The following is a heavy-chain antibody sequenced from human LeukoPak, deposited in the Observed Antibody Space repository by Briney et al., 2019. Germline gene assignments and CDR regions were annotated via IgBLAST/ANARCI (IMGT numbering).Heavy chain of an antibody. V-gene: IGHV4-31*03. D-gene: IGHD2-21*02. CDR1: GGSISSGGYY. CDR2: IYYSGST. J-gene: IGHJ6*02. CDR3: ARAYCGGDCYIHYYYGMDV. Sequence: SQTLSLTCTVSGGSISSGGYYWSWIRQHPGKGLEWIGYIYYSGSTYYNPSLKSRVTISVDTSKNQFSLKLSSVTAADTAVYYCARAYCGGDCYIHYYYGMDVRGQGTTVTVSS.